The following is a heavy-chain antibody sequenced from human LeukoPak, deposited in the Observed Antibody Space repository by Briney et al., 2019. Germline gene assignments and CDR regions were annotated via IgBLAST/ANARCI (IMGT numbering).Heavy chain of an antibody. CDR1: GYTLTELS. CDR3: ATFTPLRYFDWLLEGDY. V-gene: IGHV1-24*01. Sequence: ATVKVSCKVSGYTLTELSMHWVRQAPGKGLEWMGGFDPEDGETIYAQKFQGRGTMTEDTSTDTAYMELSSLRSEDTAVYYCATFTPLRYFDWLLEGDYWGQGTLVTVSS. CDR2: FDPEDGET. J-gene: IGHJ4*02. D-gene: IGHD3-9*01.